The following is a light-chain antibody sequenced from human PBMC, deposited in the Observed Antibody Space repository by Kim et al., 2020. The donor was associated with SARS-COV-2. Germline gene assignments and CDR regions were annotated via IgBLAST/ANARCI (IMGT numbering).Light chain of an antibody. CDR1: QSISSH. V-gene: IGKV1-39*01. J-gene: IGKJ3*01. Sequence: ASVGDRVTITCRTTQSISSHLNWYQQKPGRAPKLLISATSTLQGGVPSRFSGSGSETDFTLTISSLQPDDFATYFCQQSYITPFTFGPGTKVDIK. CDR3: QQSYITPFT. CDR2: ATS.